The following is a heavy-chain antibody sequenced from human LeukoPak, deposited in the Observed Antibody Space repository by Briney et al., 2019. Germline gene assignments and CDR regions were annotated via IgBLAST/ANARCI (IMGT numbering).Heavy chain of an antibody. V-gene: IGHV3-64*01. J-gene: IGHJ4*02. Sequence: PGGSLRLSCAASRFTFSSYAMHWVRQAPGKGLEYVSAISSNGGATYYANSVKGRFTISRDNSKNTLYLQMNSLRAEDTAVYYCARDYYYGSGSLNYWGQGTLVTVSS. D-gene: IGHD3-10*01. CDR3: ARDYYYGSGSLNY. CDR2: ISSNGGAT. CDR1: RFTFSSYA.